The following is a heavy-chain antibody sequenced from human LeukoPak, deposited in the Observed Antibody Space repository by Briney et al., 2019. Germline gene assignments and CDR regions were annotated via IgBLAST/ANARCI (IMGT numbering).Heavy chain of an antibody. CDR1: GFTFSSYW. J-gene: IGHJ4*02. D-gene: IGHD5-18*01. CDR3: ARGSYGYEAGDY. V-gene: IGHV3-7*01. CDR2: IKQDGSEK. Sequence: PGGSLRLSCAAAGFTFSSYWMSWVRQAPGKGLEWVANIKQDGSEKYYVDSVKGRFTISRDNAKNSLYLQMNSVRAEDTAVYYCARGSYGYEAGDYWGQGTLVTVSS.